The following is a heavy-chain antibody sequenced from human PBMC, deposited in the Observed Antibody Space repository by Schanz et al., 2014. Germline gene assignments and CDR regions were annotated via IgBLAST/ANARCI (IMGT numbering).Heavy chain of an antibody. CDR2: IYYSGST. CDR3: ARAAGPVDY. J-gene: IGHJ4*02. D-gene: IGHD6-13*01. Sequence: QLQMQESGPGLVKPSETLSLTCSVSGDSISSTSYYWGWIRQPPGKGLEWIGYIYYSGSTYYNPSLKSRVTISVDTSKNQFSLMLGSVTAADTAVYYCARAAGPVDYWGQGTLVTVSS. V-gene: IGHV4-39*07. CDR1: GDSISSTSYY.